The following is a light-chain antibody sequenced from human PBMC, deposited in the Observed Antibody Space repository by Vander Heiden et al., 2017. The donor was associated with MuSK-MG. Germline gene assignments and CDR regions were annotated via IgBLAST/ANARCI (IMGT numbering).Light chain of an antibody. V-gene: IGKV1-9*01. Sequence: DLQLTQSPAFLSASVGDRVTITCRASQDISSYLAWYQQKPGKPPKLLIHGASTLQSGAPSRFSGRGSGTEFALTISSLQPEDVATYYCQQLNNYLSLTFGGGTQVEIK. CDR3: QQLNNYLSLT. CDR1: QDISSY. J-gene: IGKJ4*01. CDR2: GAS.